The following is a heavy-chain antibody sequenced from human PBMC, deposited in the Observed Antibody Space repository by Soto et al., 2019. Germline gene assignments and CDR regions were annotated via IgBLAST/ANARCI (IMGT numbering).Heavy chain of an antibody. V-gene: IGHV3-53*02. D-gene: IGHD2-15*01. CDR2: IYSSGTT. Sequence: EVQLVETGGGLIQPGGSLRLSCAASGLIISDNYMTWVRQAPGKGLEWVSNIYSSGTTYYADSVKGRFTISRDNSKNTLYVQMNRLRAEDTAVYYWARVLVVGAWGPLDYWGQGTLVTVSS. CDR3: ARVLVVGAWGPLDY. CDR1: GLIISDNY. J-gene: IGHJ4*02.